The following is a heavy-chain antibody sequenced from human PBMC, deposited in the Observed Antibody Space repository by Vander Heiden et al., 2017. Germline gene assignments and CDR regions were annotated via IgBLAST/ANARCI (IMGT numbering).Heavy chain of an antibody. CDR2: ISGSGGST. V-gene: IGHV3-23*01. CDR1: GFTFSSHA. CDR3: AKRGHYYYGMDV. D-gene: IGHD3-10*01. Sequence: EVQLLESGGGLVQPGGSLRLSCAASGFTFSSHAMRWVRQAPGKGLEWVSAISGSGGSTYYADSVKGRFTISRDNSKNTLYLQMNSLRAEDTAVYYCAKRGHYYYGMDVWGQGTTVTVSS. J-gene: IGHJ6*02.